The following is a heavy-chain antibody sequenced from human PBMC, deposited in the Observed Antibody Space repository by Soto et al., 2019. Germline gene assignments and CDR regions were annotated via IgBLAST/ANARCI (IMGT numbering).Heavy chain of an antibody. Sequence: GGSLRLSCAASGFTFSDYAMHWVRQAPGKGLEWVAIISFDGSNEHYADSVQGRFTISRDNSENTLYLQMNSLRADDTAVYYCARPAATVIFYSGMAVWGQGTTVTVSS. CDR2: ISFDGSNE. D-gene: IGHD4-17*01. CDR1: GFTFSDYA. V-gene: IGHV3-30-3*01. J-gene: IGHJ6*02. CDR3: ARPAATVIFYSGMAV.